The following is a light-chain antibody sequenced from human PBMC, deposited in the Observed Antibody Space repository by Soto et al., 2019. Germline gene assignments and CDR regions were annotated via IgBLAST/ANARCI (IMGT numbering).Light chain of an antibody. Sequence: DIQLTQSPSFLSASVGDRVTNTCRARQGISNFLAWYQQKPGKAPKLLIYAASTLQSGVPSRFSGSGSGTEFTLTISSLQPEDFATYYCQQLNSYLFTFGPGTKVDIK. CDR3: QQLNSYLFT. CDR2: AAS. J-gene: IGKJ3*01. CDR1: QGISNF. V-gene: IGKV1-9*01.